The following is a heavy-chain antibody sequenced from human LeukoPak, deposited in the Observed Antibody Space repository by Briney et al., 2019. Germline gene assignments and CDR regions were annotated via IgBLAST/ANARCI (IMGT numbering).Heavy chain of an antibody. D-gene: IGHD6-13*01. CDR3: ARDRGDSSSWYYYYGMDV. V-gene: IGHV1-69*04. Sequence: EASVKVSCKASGGTFSSYAISWVRQAPGQGLEWMGRIIPILGIANYAQKFQGRVTITADKSTSTAYMELSSLRSEDTAVYYCARDRGDSSSWYYYYGMDVWGQGTTVTVSS. CDR1: GGTFSSYA. CDR2: IIPILGIA. J-gene: IGHJ6*02.